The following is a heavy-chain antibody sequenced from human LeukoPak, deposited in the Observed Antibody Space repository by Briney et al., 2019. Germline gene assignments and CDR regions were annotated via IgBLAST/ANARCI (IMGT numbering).Heavy chain of an antibody. V-gene: IGHV4-39*01. J-gene: IGHJ5*02. CDR3: ARGTNRLYRLDP. CDR2: IYFSGST. Sequence: SETLPLTCTVSGGSITSTTYYWGWIRQPPGKGLEWIGSIYFSGSTYYNPSLKSRITISVDTSKNQFSLKLNSVTAADTAVYYCARGTNRLYRLDPWGQGTLVTVSS. CDR1: GGSITSTTYY. D-gene: IGHD1-7*01.